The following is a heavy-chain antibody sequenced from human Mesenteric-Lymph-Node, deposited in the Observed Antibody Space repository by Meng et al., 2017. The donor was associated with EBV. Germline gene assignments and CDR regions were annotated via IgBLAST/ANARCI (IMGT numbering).Heavy chain of an antibody. CDR2: MNPNSGNT. CDR3: ARIPVRLGVVVPAATLDY. Sequence: VQLVQSGAEVKKPGASVKVSCRASGYTFTSYDINWVRQATGQGLEWMGWMNPNSGNTGYAQKFQGRVTMTRNTSISTAYMELSSLRSEDTAVYYCARIPVRLGVVVPAATLDYWGQGTLVTVPS. D-gene: IGHD2-2*01. V-gene: IGHV1-8*01. J-gene: IGHJ4*02. CDR1: GYTFTSYD.